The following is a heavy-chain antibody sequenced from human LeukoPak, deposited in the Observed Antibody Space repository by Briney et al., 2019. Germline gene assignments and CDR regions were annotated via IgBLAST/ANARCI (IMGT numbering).Heavy chain of an antibody. Sequence: GSLRLSCAASGFTFSNYWMSWVRQAQGRGLEWVSIIYIDDTTYYADSVRGRFTISRDISKNTVYLQMNSLRAEDTAVYYCAEASGIRWGQGTLVTVSS. D-gene: IGHD3-10*01. CDR1: GFTFSNYW. V-gene: IGHV3-53*01. CDR2: IYIDDTT. J-gene: IGHJ4*02. CDR3: AEASGIR.